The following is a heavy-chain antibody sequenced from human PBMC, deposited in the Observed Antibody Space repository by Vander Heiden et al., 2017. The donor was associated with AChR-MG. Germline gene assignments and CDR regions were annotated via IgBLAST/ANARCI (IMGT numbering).Heavy chain of an antibody. J-gene: IGHJ4*02. V-gene: IGHV3-7*03. CDR3: ARDEGAAGN. Sequence: EVRLVESGGGLVQPGGSLRLSCGVSGLTYSNYWLSWVRQAPGKGLEWVANINEDGSERNYVDSVRGRFTISRDNAKNSLYLQMNSLTAEDTALYYCARDEGAAGNWGQGALVTVSS. CDR2: INEDGSER. CDR1: GLTYSNYW.